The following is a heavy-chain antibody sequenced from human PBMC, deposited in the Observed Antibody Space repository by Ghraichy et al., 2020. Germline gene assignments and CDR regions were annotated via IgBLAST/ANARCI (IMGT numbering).Heavy chain of an antibody. CDR3: ARDIDFWTGGDYYYGMDV. V-gene: IGHV1-69*04. CDR1: GGTFSSYA. Sequence: SVKVSCKASGGTFSSYAISWVRQSPGQGLEWMGRIIPILGIANYAQKFQGRVTITADKSTSTAYMELSSLRSEDTAVYYCARDIDFWTGGDYYYGMDVWGQGTTVTVSS. CDR2: IIPILGIA. D-gene: IGHD3-3*01. J-gene: IGHJ6*02.